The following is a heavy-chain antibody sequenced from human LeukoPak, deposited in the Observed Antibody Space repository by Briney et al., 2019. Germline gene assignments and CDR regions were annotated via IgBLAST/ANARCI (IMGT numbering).Heavy chain of an antibody. Sequence: PGGSLRLSCAASGFTFSSSAMSWVRQAPGKGLEWVSHISDGSSRIYYADSVKGRFTISRDNVKNSLYLQMNSLRAEDTAVYYCARDARRDGFTVDYWGQGTLVTVSS. CDR3: ARDARRDGFTVDY. D-gene: IGHD5-24*01. J-gene: IGHJ4*02. CDR2: ISDGSSRI. CDR1: GFTFSSSA. V-gene: IGHV3-48*01.